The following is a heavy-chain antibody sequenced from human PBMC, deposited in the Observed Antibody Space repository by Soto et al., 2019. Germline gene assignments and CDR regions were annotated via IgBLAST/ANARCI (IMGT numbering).Heavy chain of an antibody. CDR1: GGSISDDTYY. CDR2: IYYSGTS. J-gene: IGHJ5*02. V-gene: IGHV4-39*01. D-gene: IGHD2-2*01. Sequence: QLQLQESGPGLVKPSETLSLTCTVSGGSISDDTYYWGWIRQPPGKGLEWIGSIYYSGTSSYNPSLKSRVTMTVDTAKEQLSLRLSSVTAAYTTVYYCARLHCHSHSCVRLDPGGEGTLVIVSS. CDR3: ARLHCHSHSCVRLDP.